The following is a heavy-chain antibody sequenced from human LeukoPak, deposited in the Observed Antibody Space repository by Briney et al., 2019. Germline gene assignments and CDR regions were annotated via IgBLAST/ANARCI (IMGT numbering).Heavy chain of an antibody. D-gene: IGHD6-13*01. CDR3: ARGRGSSSWLYFDY. J-gene: IGHJ4*02. V-gene: IGHV1-8*02. CDR2: MNPNSGNT. CDR1: GYTFTSYG. Sequence: ASVKVSCKASGYTFTSYGISWVRQAPGQGLEWMGWMNPNSGNTGYAQKFQGRVTMTRNTSISTAYMELSSLRSEDTAVYYCARGRGSSSWLYFDYWGQGTLVTVSS.